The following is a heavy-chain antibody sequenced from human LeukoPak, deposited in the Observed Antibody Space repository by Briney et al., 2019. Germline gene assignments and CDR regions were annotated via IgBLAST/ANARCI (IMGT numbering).Heavy chain of an antibody. CDR3: AXXPPXXXXQWFGELFAQYYFDY. Sequence: GGSLRLSCAASGFTFSSYAMSWVRQAPGKGLEWVSAISGSGGSTYYADSVKGRFTISSDNSKNTLYLQMNSLRAEDTAVYYSAXXPPXXXXQWFGELFAQYYFDYWGQGTLVTVSS. D-gene: IGHD3-10*01. CDR2: ISGSGGST. J-gene: IGHJ4*02. V-gene: IGHV3-23*01. CDR1: GFTFSSYA.